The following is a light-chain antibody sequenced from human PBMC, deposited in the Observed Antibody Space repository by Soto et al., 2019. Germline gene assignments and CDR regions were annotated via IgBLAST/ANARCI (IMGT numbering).Light chain of an antibody. CDR3: SSYAGSNKGV. CDR2: EVS. J-gene: IGLJ2*01. CDR1: SSDIGVYNY. V-gene: IGLV2-8*01. Sequence: QSALAQPPSASGSPGQSVTISCTGASSDIGVYNYVSWYQQHPGKAPKLMIYEVSKRPSGVPDRFSGSKSGNTASLTVSGLQAEDEADYYCSSYAGSNKGVFGGGTKVTVL.